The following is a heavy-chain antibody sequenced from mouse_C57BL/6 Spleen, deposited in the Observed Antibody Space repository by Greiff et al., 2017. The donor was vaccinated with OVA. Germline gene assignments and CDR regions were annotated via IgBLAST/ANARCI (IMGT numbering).Heavy chain of an antibody. J-gene: IGHJ1*03. CDR2: IRSKSSNYAT. V-gene: IGHV10-3*01. CDR3: VRDQRGYDAWYFDV. CDR1: GFTFNTYA. Sequence: EVQGVESGGGLVQPKGSLKLSCAASGFTFNTYAMHWVRQAPGKGLEWVARIRSKSSNYATYYADSVKDRFTISRDDSQSMLYLQMNNLKTEDTAMYYCVRDQRGYDAWYFDVWGTGTTVTVSS. D-gene: IGHD2-2*01.